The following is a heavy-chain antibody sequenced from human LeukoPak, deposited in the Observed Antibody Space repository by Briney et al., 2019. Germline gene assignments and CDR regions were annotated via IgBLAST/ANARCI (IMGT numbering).Heavy chain of an antibody. CDR3: ARGRSDKYGAVYYYYYYMDV. CDR1: RGSISSGSYY. Sequence: PSETLSFTCTVSRGSISSGSYYWSWIRQPAGKGLEWIGRIYTSGSTNYDPSLKSRATISVDTSKNQFSLKLSSVTAADTAVYYCARGRSDKYGAVYYYYYYMDVWGKGTTVTVSS. V-gene: IGHV4-61*02. CDR2: IYTSGST. J-gene: IGHJ6*03. D-gene: IGHD4/OR15-4a*01.